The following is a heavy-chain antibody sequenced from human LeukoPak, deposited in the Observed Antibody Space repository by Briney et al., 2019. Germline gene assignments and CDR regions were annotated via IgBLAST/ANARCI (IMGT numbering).Heavy chain of an antibody. CDR1: GFTFSSYA. CDR3: AKSRLDIVVVPVTDY. V-gene: IGHV3-23*01. Sequence: GGSLRLSCAASGFTFSSYAMSWVRQAPGKGLEWVSAISGSGGSTYYADSVKGRFTISRGNSKNTLYLQMNSLRAEDTAVYYCAKSRLDIVVVPVTDYWGQGTLVTVSS. D-gene: IGHD2-2*03. CDR2: ISGSGGST. J-gene: IGHJ4*02.